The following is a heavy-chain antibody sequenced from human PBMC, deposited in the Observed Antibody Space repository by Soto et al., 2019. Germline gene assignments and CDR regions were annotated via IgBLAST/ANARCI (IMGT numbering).Heavy chain of an antibody. CDR3: ASGRGYDLLTGYYPYFDY. CDR2: ISWNSDSI. J-gene: IGHJ4*02. Sequence: EVQLVESGGGLAQPGRSLRLSCAASGFTFDDYAMHWVRQAPGKGLEWVSGISWNSDSIGYADSVKGRFTISRDNAKKSLSLQMNSLRAEDTALYYCASGRGYDLLTGYYPYFDYWGQGTLVTVSS. D-gene: IGHD3-9*01. V-gene: IGHV3-9*01. CDR1: GFTFDDYA.